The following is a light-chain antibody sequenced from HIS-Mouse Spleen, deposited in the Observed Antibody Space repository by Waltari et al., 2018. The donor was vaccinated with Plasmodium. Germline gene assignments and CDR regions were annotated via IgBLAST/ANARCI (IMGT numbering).Light chain of an antibody. CDR1: ALPQKY. Sequence: SYELTPHPSVSVSPGQTARITCPGDALPQKYAYWYQQKSGQAPVLVIYEDSKRPPGIPERFSGSSSGTMATLTISGAQVEDEADYYCYSTDSSGNHRVFGGGTKLTVL. J-gene: IGLJ3*02. V-gene: IGLV3-10*01. CDR3: YSTDSSGNHRV. CDR2: EDS.